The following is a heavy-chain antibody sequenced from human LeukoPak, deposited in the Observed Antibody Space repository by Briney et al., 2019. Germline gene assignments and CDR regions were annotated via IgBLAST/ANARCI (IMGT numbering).Heavy chain of an antibody. J-gene: IGHJ4*02. D-gene: IGHD6-13*01. V-gene: IGHV3-9*01. CDR1: GFTFDDYA. Sequence: SLRLSCAASGFTFDDYAMHWVRQAPGKGLEWVSGISWNSGSIGYADSVKGRFTISRDNAKNSLYLQMNSLRAEDSALYYCAKDVRELYSSSWYLDYWGQGTLVTVSS. CDR3: AKDVRELYSSSWYLDY. CDR2: ISWNSGSI.